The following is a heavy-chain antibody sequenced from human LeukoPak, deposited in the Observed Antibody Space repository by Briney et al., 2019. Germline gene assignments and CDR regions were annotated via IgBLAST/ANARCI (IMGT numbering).Heavy chain of an antibody. CDR2: IRYDGTSE. CDR1: GFTFNNYG. V-gene: IGHV3-30*02. J-gene: IGHJ4*02. Sequence: GRSLRLSCGASGFTFNNYGMLWVCQAPGKGLDWVAFIRYDGTSEYYADSVKGRFTISRDNSKNTLFLQMNSLRPEDTAVYYCVKDNPLDYWGQGTLVVVSS. D-gene: IGHD1-14*01. CDR3: VKDNPLDY.